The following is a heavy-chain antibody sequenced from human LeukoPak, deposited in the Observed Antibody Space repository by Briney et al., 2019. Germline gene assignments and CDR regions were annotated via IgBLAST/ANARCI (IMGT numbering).Heavy chain of an antibody. J-gene: IGHJ4*02. CDR2: IYYSGST. D-gene: IGHD2-21*01. V-gene: IGHV4-39*01. CDR3: ASSDSSPALDY. Sequence: SETLSLTCTVSGGSISSSSYYWGWIRQPPGKGLEWIVSIYYSGSTYYNPSLKSRVTISVDTSKNQFSLKLSSVTAADTAVYYCASSDSSPALDYWGQGALVTVSS. CDR1: GGSISSSSYY.